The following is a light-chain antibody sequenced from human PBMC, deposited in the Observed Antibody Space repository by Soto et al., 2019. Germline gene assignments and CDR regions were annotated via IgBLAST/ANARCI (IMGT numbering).Light chain of an antibody. CDR1: QSISSN. CDR2: GAS. V-gene: IGKV3-15*01. CDR3: QHYNNWTPWT. Sequence: EIVMTQSPATLSVSPGERATLSCRASQSISSNLAWYQQKPGQAPRLLIYGASTRATGIPARFSGSASGTEFTLTISSLQSEDFAVYYCQHYNNWTPWTFGQGTKVEIK. J-gene: IGKJ1*01.